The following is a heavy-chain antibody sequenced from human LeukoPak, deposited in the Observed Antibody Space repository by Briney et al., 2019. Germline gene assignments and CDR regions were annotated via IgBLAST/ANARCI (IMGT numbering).Heavy chain of an antibody. CDR3: ARDSGSYLNWFDP. Sequence: ASVKVSCKASGYTFTSYYMHWVRQAPGHGLEWMGIINPSGGSTSYAQKFQGRVTMTRDMSTSTVYMELSSPRSEDTAVYYCARDSGSYLNWFDPWGQGTLVTVSS. D-gene: IGHD1-26*01. J-gene: IGHJ5*02. V-gene: IGHV1-46*01. CDR1: GYTFTSYY. CDR2: INPSGGST.